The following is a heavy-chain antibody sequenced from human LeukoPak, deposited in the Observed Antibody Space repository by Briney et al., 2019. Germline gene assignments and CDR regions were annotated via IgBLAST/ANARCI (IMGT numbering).Heavy chain of an antibody. J-gene: IGHJ6*02. Sequence: GGSLRLSCTGSGFTFSTYAMSWVRQAPGKGLEWVSTISESGGSAYYADSVKGRFTISRDNSKSTLYLQMNSLRAEDTAVYYCGRYYVMDVWGQGTSVTVSS. CDR1: GFTFSTYA. V-gene: IGHV3-23*01. CDR3: GRYYVMDV. CDR2: ISESGGSA.